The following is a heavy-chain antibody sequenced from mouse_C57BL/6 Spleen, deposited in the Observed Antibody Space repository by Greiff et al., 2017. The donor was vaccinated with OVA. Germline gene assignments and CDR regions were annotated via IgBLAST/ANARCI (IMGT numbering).Heavy chain of an antibody. CDR1: GFSLTSYG. CDR3: ARHGGGPHYYAMDY. Sequence: VKLMESGPGLVAPSQRLSITCTVSGFSLTSYGVHWVRQPPGKGLEWLVVIWSDGSTTYNSALKSRLSISKDNSKSQVFLKMNSLQTDDTAMYYCARHGGGPHYYAMDYWGQGTSVTVSS. D-gene: IGHD3-3*01. CDR2: IWSDGST. V-gene: IGHV2-6-1*01. J-gene: IGHJ4*01.